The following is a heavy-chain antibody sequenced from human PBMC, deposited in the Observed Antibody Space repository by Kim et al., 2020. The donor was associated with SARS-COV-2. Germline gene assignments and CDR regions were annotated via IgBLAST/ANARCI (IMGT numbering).Heavy chain of an antibody. Sequence: YNPALKSRVTIAVDTSKNQFSLRLSSVTAADTAVYNGASGSGYSLVWFDHWSQGTLVTVS. D-gene: IGHD5-18*01. J-gene: IGHJ5*02. CDR3: ASGSGYSLVWFDH. V-gene: IGHV4-59*09.